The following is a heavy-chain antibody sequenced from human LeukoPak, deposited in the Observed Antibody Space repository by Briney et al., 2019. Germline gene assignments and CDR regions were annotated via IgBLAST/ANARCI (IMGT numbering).Heavy chain of an antibody. CDR2: IYHSGST. CDR3: ARGEVRTHPLSLWYYYDSSGYYSLIFDY. Sequence: SETLSLTCTVSGGSISTYYWNWIRQPPGKGLEWIGYIYHSGSTNYNPSLQSRVTISVDTSKNQFSLNLNSVTAADTAVYYCARGEVRTHPLSLWYYYDSSGYYSLIFDYWGQGTLVTVSS. D-gene: IGHD3-22*01. CDR1: GGSISTYY. V-gene: IGHV4-59*01. J-gene: IGHJ4*02.